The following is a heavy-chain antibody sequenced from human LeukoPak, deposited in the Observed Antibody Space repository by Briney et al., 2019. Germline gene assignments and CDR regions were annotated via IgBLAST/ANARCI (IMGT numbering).Heavy chain of an antibody. CDR2: IRYDGSNK. V-gene: IGHV3-30*02. D-gene: IGHD6-13*01. J-gene: IGHJ4*02. CDR3: AKEGWYSSSFAANDY. Sequence: GGSLRLSCAASGFTFSSYGMHWVRQAPGKGLEWVAFIRYDGSNKYYADSVKGRFTISRDNSKNTLYLQMNSLRAEDTAVYYCAKEGWYSSSFAANDYWGQGTLVTVSS. CDR1: GFTFSSYG.